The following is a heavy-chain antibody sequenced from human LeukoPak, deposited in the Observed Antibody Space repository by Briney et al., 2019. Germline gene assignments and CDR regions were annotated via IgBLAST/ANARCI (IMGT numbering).Heavy chain of an antibody. CDR2: ISAYNGNT. V-gene: IGHV1-18*01. CDR3: ARESPFRSWTNYYYYYGMDV. CDR1: GYTFTSYG. Sequence: GASVKVSCKASGYTFTSYGISWVRQAPGQGLEWMGWISAYNGNTNYAQKLQGRVTMTTDTSTSTAYMELRSLRSDDTAVYYCARESPFRSWTNYYYYYGMDVWGQGTTVTVSS. J-gene: IGHJ6*02. D-gene: IGHD6-13*01.